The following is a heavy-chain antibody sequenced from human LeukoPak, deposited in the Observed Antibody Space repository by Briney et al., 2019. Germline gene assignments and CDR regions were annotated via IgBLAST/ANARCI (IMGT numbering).Heavy chain of an antibody. Sequence: ASVKVSCKVSGYTLTELSMHWVRQAPGKGLEWMGGFDPEDGETIYAQKFQGRVTMTEDTSTDTAYMELSSLRSEDTAVYYCATDLPPSTVVAATLLFXWGQXXLVTV. CDR3: ATDLPPSTVVAATLLFX. CDR1: GYTLTELS. J-gene: IGHJ1*01. D-gene: IGHD2-15*01. V-gene: IGHV1-24*01. CDR2: FDPEDGET.